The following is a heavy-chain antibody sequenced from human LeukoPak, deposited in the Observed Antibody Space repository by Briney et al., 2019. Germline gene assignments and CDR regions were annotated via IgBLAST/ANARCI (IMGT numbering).Heavy chain of an antibody. CDR2: INWNGGST. CDR1: GFTFDDYG. V-gene: IGHV3-20*04. Sequence: RAGGSLRLSCAASGFTFDDYGMSWFRQAPGKGLEWVSGINWNGGSTGYADSVKGRFTISRDNAKNSLYLQMNSLRAEDTALYYCARGDGYNWYYFDYWGQGTLVTVSS. CDR3: ARGDGYNWYYFDY. D-gene: IGHD5-24*01. J-gene: IGHJ4*02.